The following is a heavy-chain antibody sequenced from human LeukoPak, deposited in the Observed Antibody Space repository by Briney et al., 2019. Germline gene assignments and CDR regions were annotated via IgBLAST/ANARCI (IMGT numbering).Heavy chain of an antibody. D-gene: IGHD2-2*01. V-gene: IGHV4-59*01. CDR1: GGSISSYY. CDR3: ARSLGSGRPAADGAFDI. Sequence: SETLSLTCTVSGGSISSYYWSWIRQPPGKGLEWIGYIYYSGSTNYNPSLKSRVTISVDTSKNQFSLKLSSVTAADTAVYYCARSLGSGRPAADGAFDIWGQGTMVTVSS. CDR2: IYYSGST. J-gene: IGHJ3*02.